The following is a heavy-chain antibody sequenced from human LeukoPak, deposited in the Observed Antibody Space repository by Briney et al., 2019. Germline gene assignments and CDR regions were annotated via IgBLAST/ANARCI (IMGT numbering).Heavy chain of an antibody. CDR1: AFTFKTYA. D-gene: IGHD1-7*01. Sequence: GGSLRLSCSASAFTFKTYAMHWVRQAPGKGLEWVAVISSDSDGVYTYYLDSVKGRFTISRDNSKNTLYLQMNSLRAEDTAIYYCATGITTGKGIWGQGTLVTVSS. CDR3: ATGITTGKGI. V-gene: IGHV3-30*03. CDR2: ISSDSDGVYT. J-gene: IGHJ4*02.